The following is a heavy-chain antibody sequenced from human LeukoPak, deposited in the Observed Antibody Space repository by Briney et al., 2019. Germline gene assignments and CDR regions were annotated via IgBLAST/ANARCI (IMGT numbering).Heavy chain of an antibody. J-gene: IGHJ2*01. CDR3: ARRKWRAVTGTEYFDL. CDR2: IYYIGST. CDR1: GGSVSSSTYY. Sequence: SETLSLTCIVSGGSVSSSTYYWGWIRQPPGKGLEWIGNIYYIGSTYYSPSLKSRVTISVDTSKNQFSLKLSSVTAADTAVYYCARRKWRAVTGTEYFDLWGRGTLVTVSS. D-gene: IGHD6-19*01. V-gene: IGHV4-39*01.